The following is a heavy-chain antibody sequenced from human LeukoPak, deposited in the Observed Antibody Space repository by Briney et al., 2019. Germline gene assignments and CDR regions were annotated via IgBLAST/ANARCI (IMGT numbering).Heavy chain of an antibody. V-gene: IGHV4-34*01. Sequence: SETLSLTCAVYGGSFSGYYWSWIRQPPGKGLEWIGEINHSGSTNYNPSLKSRVTTSVDTSKNQFSLKLSSVTAADTAVYYCARGRSSYQLLSYYYYGMDVWGKGTTVTVSS. CDR1: GGSFSGYY. CDR2: INHSGST. CDR3: ARGRSSYQLLSYYYYGMDV. D-gene: IGHD2-2*01. J-gene: IGHJ6*04.